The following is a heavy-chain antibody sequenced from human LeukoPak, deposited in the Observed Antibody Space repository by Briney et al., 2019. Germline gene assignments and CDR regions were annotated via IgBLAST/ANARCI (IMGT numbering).Heavy chain of an antibody. Sequence: GASVKVSCKTSGCTFTGYYIHWLRHAPGQGREWMGWINPKRGDTNYAPKFQGRGTMTRDTSTRTAYIDMSRLRSDDTTVEYCSRDWGVVPGPAGDYWGQGPLVRVSS. CDR2: INPKRGDT. D-gene: IGHD3-3*01. CDR3: SRDWGVVPGPAGDY. V-gene: IGHV1-2*02. CDR1: GCTFTGYY. J-gene: IGHJ4*02.